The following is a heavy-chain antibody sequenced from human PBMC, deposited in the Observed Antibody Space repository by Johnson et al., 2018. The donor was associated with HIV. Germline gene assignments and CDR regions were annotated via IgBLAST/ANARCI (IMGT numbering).Heavy chain of an antibody. J-gene: IGHJ3*01. V-gene: IGHV3-23*04. CDR2: ISFSGG. CDR3: AKDIGDGYNRWGAFDF. Sequence: VQLVESGGGLVQPGGSLRLSCAASRFTFFSYAMSWVRQAPVKGLEWVSIISFSGGKGRFTISRDNSKNTLFLQMSSLRAEDAAVYYCAKDIGDGYNRWGAFDFWGQGTMVTVSS. D-gene: IGHD5-24*01. CDR1: RFTFFSYA.